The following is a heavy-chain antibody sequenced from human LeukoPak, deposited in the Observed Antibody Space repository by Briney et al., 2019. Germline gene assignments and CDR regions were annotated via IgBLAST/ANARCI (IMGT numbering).Heavy chain of an antibody. J-gene: IGHJ4*02. Sequence: PGGSLRLSCAASGFTFSSYEMNWVRQAPGKGLEWVSYISSSGSTIYYADSVKGRFTISRDNAKNSLYLQMNSLRAEDTAVYYCARDQVLRSAYYSDYWGQGTLVTVSS. CDR2: ISSSGSTI. D-gene: IGHD3-16*01. V-gene: IGHV3-48*03. CDR3: ARDQVLRSAYYSDY. CDR1: GFTFSSYE.